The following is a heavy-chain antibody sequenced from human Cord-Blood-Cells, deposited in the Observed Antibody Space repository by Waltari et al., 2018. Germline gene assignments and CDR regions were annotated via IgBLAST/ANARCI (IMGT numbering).Heavy chain of an antibody. CDR2: IDYSGST. Sequence: QVQLQESGPGLVKPSETLSLTCTVAGGSLSSGSYYCSWLRQPPGKGLEWIGYIDYSGSTNYNPSLKSRVTISVDTSKNQFSLKLSSVTAADTAVYYCASCSSTSCYAFDIWGQGTMVTVSS. D-gene: IGHD2-2*01. V-gene: IGHV4-61*01. CDR1: GGSLSSGSYY. J-gene: IGHJ3*02. CDR3: ASCSSTSCYAFDI.